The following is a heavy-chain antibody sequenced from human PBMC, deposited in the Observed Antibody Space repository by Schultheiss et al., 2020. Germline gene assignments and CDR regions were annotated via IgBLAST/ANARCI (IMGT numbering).Heavy chain of an antibody. CDR1: GGSISSYY. J-gene: IGHJ3*02. Sequence: SETLSLTCTVSGGSISSYYWSWIRQPPGKGLEWIGEINHSGSTNYNPSLKSRVTISVDTSKNQSSLKLSSVTAADTAVYYCARLNDFWSGEQDAFDIWGQGTMVTVSS. CDR2: INHSGST. V-gene: IGHV4-34*01. D-gene: IGHD3-3*01. CDR3: ARLNDFWSGEQDAFDI.